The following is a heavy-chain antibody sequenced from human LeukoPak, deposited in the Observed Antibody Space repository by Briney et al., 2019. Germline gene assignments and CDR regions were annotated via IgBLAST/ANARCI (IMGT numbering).Heavy chain of an antibody. D-gene: IGHD2-8*01. Sequence: ASVKVSCKASGYTFTGYYMHWVRQAPGQGLEWMGWINPNSGGTNYAQKFQGRATMTRDTSISTAYMDLSRLRSDDTAVYYCASNNCTNGVCYRLGFDYWGQGTLVTVSS. CDR1: GYTFTGYY. J-gene: IGHJ4*02. V-gene: IGHV1-2*02. CDR3: ASNNCTNGVCYRLGFDY. CDR2: INPNSGGT.